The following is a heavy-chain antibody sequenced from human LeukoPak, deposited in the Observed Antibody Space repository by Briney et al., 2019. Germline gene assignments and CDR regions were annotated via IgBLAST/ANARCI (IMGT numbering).Heavy chain of an antibody. J-gene: IGHJ4*02. D-gene: IGHD6-19*01. V-gene: IGHV3-74*01. CDR3: ATKQWLAPPPDS. CDR2: INTDGTVT. CDR1: GFTFSKYW. Sequence: GGSLRLSCAASGFTFSKYWMLWVHHAPGKGLESVSRINTDGTVTTYADSVKGRFTVSRDNADNTMFLQMNSVRDEDTAVYYCATKQWLAPPPDSWGQGTPVTVSS.